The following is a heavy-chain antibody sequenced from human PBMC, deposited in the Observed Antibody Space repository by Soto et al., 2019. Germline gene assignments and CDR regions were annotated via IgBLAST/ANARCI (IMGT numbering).Heavy chain of an antibody. J-gene: IGHJ4*02. CDR2: ISGSGGST. CDR3: AKGPYSSSWYVDY. Sequence: GGSLRLSCAASGFTFSSYAISWVRQAPGKGLEWVSAISGSGGSTYYADSVRGRFTISRDNSKNTLYLQMNSLRAEDTAVYYCAKGPYSSSWYVDYWGQGTLVTVSS. CDR1: GFTFSSYA. V-gene: IGHV3-23*01. D-gene: IGHD6-13*01.